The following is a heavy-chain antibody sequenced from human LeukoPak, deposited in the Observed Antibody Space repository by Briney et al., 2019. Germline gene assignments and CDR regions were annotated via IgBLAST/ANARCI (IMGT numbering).Heavy chain of an antibody. Sequence: GGSLRLSCAASGFTFSGYWMSWVRQAPGKGLEWVANINQDGSIVHYVDSAKGRFTISRDNAKNSLYLQMNYLRAEDTALYYCATSDDSSGSDWGQGTLVTVSS. CDR1: GFTFSGYW. CDR3: ATSDDSSGSD. V-gene: IGHV3-7*01. J-gene: IGHJ4*02. D-gene: IGHD3-22*01. CDR2: INQDGSIV.